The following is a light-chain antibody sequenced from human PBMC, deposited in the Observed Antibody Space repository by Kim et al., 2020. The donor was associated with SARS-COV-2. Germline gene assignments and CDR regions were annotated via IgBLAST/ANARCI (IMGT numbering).Light chain of an antibody. CDR3: QAWDSSTAAV. CDR2: KDS. V-gene: IGLV3-1*01. CDR1: KLGDKY. Sequence: SSSLTHPPSVSVSPGQSASITCSGDKLGDKYACCYQQKPGQSPVLVIYKDSKRPSGIPERFSGSNSGNTATLTISGTQAMDEADYYCQAWDSSTAAVFGGGTQLTVL. J-gene: IGLJ2*01.